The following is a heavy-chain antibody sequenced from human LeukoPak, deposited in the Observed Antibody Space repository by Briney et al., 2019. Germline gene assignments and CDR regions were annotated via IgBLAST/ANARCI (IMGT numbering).Heavy chain of an antibody. D-gene: IGHD6-13*01. J-gene: IGHJ5*02. V-gene: IGHV4-59*10. CDR3: AGGIGYATSPADH. Sequence: PSETLSLTCAVYGGSFSGYYWSWIRQPAGKGLEWIGRIYTSGSTNYNPSLKSRVTMSVDTSKNQFSLKLSSVTAADTAVYYCAGGIGYATSPADHLGQGTLVIVSS. CDR1: GGSFSGYY. CDR2: IYTSGST.